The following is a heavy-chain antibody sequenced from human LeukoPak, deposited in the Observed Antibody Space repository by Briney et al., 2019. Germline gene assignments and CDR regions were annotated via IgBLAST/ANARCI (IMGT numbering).Heavy chain of an antibody. CDR2: IKSKRRGGTT. J-gene: IGHJ4*02. CDR3: TGSPYATNDF. D-gene: IGHD2-8*01. V-gene: IGHV3-15*01. CDR1: GFXFSDAW. Sequence: GGSLRLSCAASGFXFSDAWMTWVRQAPGKGREWVGRIKSKRRGGTTDYAAPVKGRFTISRDDSKSTLYLQMNGLKSEDTALYYCTGSPYATNDFWGQGAWVTVSS.